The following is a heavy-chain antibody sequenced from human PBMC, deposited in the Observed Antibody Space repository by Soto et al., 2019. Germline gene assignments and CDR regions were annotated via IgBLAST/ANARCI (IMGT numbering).Heavy chain of an antibody. Sequence: VQLVESGGGLVPPGGSLRLSCAASGFTVSRTYMTWVRQAPGKGLEWVSVIYSGGGAFYADSVKDRFTISRDNSMNTVYLQVNSLRVEDTAVYYCARDLGDRFDYWGQGTLVSVSS. V-gene: IGHV3-66*01. J-gene: IGHJ4*02. CDR2: IYSGGGA. CDR1: GFTVSRTY. CDR3: ARDLGDRFDY.